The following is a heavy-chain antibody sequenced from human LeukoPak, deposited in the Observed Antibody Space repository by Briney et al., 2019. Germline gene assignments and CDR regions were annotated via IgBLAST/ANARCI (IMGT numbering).Heavy chain of an antibody. J-gene: IGHJ4*02. CDR3: ARDFGRYFFDY. CDR1: GFTFNNYG. Sequence: PGGTLRLSCAASGFTFNNYGMSWVRQAPGKGLEWVSGIGRSGGNTYYAVSVKGRFTISRDNAKNSLYLQMNSLRAEDTAVYYCARDFGRYFFDYWGQGTLVTVSS. CDR2: IGRSGGNT. V-gene: IGHV3-23*01. D-gene: IGHD3-10*01.